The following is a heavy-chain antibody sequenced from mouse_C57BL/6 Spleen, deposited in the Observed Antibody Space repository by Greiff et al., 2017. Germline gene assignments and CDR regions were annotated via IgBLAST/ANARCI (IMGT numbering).Heavy chain of an antibody. D-gene: IGHD2-1*01. J-gene: IGHJ4*01. CDR2: IYPGSGST. V-gene: IGHV1-55*01. CDR1: GYTFTSYW. CDR3: ARSDGNSYYAMDY. Sequence: QVHVKQPGAELVKPGASVKMSCKASGYTFTSYWITWVKQRPGQGLEWIGDIYPGSGSTNYNEKFKSKATLTVDTSSSTAYMQLSSLTSEDSAVXYCARSDGNSYYAMDYWGQGTSVTVSS.